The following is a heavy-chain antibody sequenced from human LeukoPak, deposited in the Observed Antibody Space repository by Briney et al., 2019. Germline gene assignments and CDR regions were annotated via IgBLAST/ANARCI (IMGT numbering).Heavy chain of an antibody. Sequence: SETLSLTCTVYGGSISSYYWSWIRQPPGKGLEWIGYIYYSGSTNYNPSLKSRVTISVDTSKNQFSLKLSSVTAADTAVYYCARIPITMSEDYYFDYWGQGTLVTVSS. CDR1: GGSISSYY. CDR2: IYYSGST. J-gene: IGHJ4*02. CDR3: ARIPITMSEDYYFDY. V-gene: IGHV4-59*01. D-gene: IGHD3-10*02.